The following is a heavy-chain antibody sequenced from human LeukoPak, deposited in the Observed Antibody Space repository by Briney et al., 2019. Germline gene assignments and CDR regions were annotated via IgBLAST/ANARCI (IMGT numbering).Heavy chain of an antibody. V-gene: IGHV3/OR16-9*01. D-gene: IGHD3-10*01. Sequence: PGGSLSLSCAASGFSFGGHYMSWVRQAPGKGPEWISYISGNGGDIAYADSVKGRFTISRDNAKNSLHLQMNSLRVEDTAIYHCVRHAGRAGGQWGQGTLIAVSS. CDR3: VRHAGRAGGQ. CDR1: GFSFGGHY. CDR2: ISGNGGDI. J-gene: IGHJ4*02.